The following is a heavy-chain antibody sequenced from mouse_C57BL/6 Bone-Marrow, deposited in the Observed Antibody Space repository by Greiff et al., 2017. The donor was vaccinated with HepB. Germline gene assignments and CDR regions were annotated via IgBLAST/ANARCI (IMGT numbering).Heavy chain of an antibody. CDR3: TRDYYGSSSSYAMDY. V-gene: IGHV5-9-1*02. CDR2: ISSGGDYI. Sequence: EVKVVESGEGLVKPGGSLKLSCAASGFTFSSYAMSWVRQTPEKRLEWVAYISSGGDYIYYADTVKGRFTISRDNARNTLYLQMSSLKSEDTAMYYCTRDYYGSSSSYAMDYWGQGTSVTVSS. J-gene: IGHJ4*01. CDR1: GFTFSSYA. D-gene: IGHD1-1*01.